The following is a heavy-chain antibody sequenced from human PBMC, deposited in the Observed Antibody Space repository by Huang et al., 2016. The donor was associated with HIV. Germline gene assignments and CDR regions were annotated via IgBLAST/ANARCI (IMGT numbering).Heavy chain of an antibody. Sequence: HLAESGGGLVKRGESLKVSCAASGFTLSSYGMHWVRQAPGKGLEWVAVIKQDGTNQYYVVSVKGRCTISRDNSKNTVYLQMNSLRAEDTAIYYCARGPPDIRYYDGHTFDTWGQGTMVTVSS. CDR2: IKQDGTNQ. CDR1: GFTLSSYG. D-gene: IGHD3-3*01. CDR3: ARGPPDIRYYDGHTFDT. V-gene: IGHV3-30*03. J-gene: IGHJ3*02.